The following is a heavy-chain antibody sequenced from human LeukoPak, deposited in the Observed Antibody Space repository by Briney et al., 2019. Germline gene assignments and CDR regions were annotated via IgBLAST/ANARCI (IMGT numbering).Heavy chain of an antibody. CDR2: IGIDSGNT. Sequence: GGSLRLSCAASGFTFSDYSMNWVRQAPGKGLEWISYIGIDSGNTNYADSVKGRLTISGDKAKNSLYLQMNSLRVEDTAVYYCARDYKYAFDNWAQGPLVTVSS. CDR3: ARDYKYAFDN. D-gene: IGHD5-24*01. CDR1: GFTFSDYS. V-gene: IGHV3-48*01. J-gene: IGHJ4*02.